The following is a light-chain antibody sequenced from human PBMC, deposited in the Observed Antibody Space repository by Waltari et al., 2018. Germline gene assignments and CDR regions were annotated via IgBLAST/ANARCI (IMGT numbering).Light chain of an antibody. J-gene: IGLJ2*01. V-gene: IGLV6-57*03. CDR1: SGSIASNY. CDR3: QSYDTGNHV. Sequence: NFMLTQPHSVSESPGKTVTISCTRSSGSIASNYVQWYQQRPGSAPTTVIYEDNKRPSRVPDRFSGSIDSSSTSSSLTISGLKPEDEADYSCQSYDTGNHVFGGGTKLTVL. CDR2: EDN.